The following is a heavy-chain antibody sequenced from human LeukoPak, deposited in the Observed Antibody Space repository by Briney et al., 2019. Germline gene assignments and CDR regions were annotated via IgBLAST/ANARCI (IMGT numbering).Heavy chain of an antibody. CDR2: IQPDGSQG. D-gene: IGHD4-17*01. CDR1: GFTFGSYW. J-gene: IGHJ4*02. CDR3: TRDPLYGAHDS. V-gene: IGHV3-7*01. Sequence: GGSLRLSCVASGFTFGSYWMTWVRQAPGKGLEWVANIQPDGSQGLYVDSVKGRFIISRDNAKKSLYLQMNSLRAEDTAVYHCTRDPLYGAHDSWGQGTLVTVSS.